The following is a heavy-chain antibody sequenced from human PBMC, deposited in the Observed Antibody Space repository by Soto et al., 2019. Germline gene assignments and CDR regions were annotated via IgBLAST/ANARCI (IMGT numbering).Heavy chain of an antibody. CDR1: TESFSHYY. J-gene: IGHJ5*02. CDR2: IDHSGNT. CDR3: ARHKSHSDWFDP. Sequence: PSETLSLTCAVKTESFSHYYCSWIRQPPGKGLEWIGEIDHSGNTNYSPSLKSRVTISVDTSKNQFSLKLSSVTAADTAVYYCARHKSHSDWFDPWGQGTLVTVSS. V-gene: IGHV4-34*01.